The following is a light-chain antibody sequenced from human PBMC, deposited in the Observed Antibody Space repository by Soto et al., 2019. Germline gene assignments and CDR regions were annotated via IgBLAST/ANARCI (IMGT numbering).Light chain of an antibody. Sequence: QSVLTQSSSASASLGSSVKLTCTLSSGHSSYIIAWHQQQPGKAPRYLMKLEGSGSYNKGSGVPDRFSGSSSGADRYLTSSNLQSEDEDDYYCETWDSNTRVFGGVTKLTVL. CDR1: SGHSSYI. J-gene: IGLJ2*01. V-gene: IGLV4-60*03. CDR2: LEGSGSY. CDR3: ETWDSNTRV.